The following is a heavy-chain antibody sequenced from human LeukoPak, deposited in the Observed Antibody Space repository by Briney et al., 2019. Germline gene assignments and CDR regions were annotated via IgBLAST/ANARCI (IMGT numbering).Heavy chain of an antibody. Sequence: SVKVSCKASGGTFSSYAISWVRQAPGQGLEWMGGIIPIFGTANYAQKFQGRVTITTEESTSTAYMELSSLRSEDTAVYYCASTTYYDFWSGYYNLDYWGQGTLVTVSS. CDR2: IIPIFGTA. J-gene: IGHJ4*02. CDR3: ASTTYYDFWSGYYNLDY. V-gene: IGHV1-69*05. CDR1: GGTFSSYA. D-gene: IGHD3-3*01.